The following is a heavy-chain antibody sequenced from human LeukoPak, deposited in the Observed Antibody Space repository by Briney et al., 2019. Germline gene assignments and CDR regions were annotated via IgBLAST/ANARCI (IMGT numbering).Heavy chain of an antibody. D-gene: IGHD3-22*01. Sequence: GGSLRLSCAASGFTFSSYSMNWVRQAPGKGLEWVSSISSSSSYIYYAVSVKGRFTISRDNAKNSLYLQRNSLRAEDTAVYYCARLTYDSSGAYDAFDIWGQGTMVTVSS. CDR3: ARLTYDSSGAYDAFDI. CDR1: GFTFSSYS. CDR2: ISSSSSYI. V-gene: IGHV3-21*01. J-gene: IGHJ3*02.